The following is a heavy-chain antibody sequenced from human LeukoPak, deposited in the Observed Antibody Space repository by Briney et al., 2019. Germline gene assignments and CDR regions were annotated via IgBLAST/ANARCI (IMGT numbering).Heavy chain of an antibody. D-gene: IGHD2-2*01. V-gene: IGHV1-69*13. J-gene: IGHJ6*02. CDR3: ARYYCSSTSCSPDYYYGMGV. CDR2: IIPIFGTA. CDR1: GGTFSSYA. Sequence: GASVKVSCKASGGTFSSYAISWVRQAPGQGLEWMGGIIPIFGTANYAQKFQGRVTITADESTSTAYMELSSLRSEDTAVYYCARYYCSSTSCSPDYYYGMGVWGQGTTVTVSS.